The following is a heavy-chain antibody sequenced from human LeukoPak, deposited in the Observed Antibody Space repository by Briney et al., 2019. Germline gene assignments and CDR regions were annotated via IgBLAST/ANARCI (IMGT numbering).Heavy chain of an antibody. J-gene: IGHJ4*02. CDR3: ARADSSGWSLDY. V-gene: IGHV1-18*04. CDR1: GYSFTGYY. Sequence: GASVKVSCKASGYSFTGYYMHWVRQAPGQGLEWMGWISAYNGNTNYAQKRQGRVTMTTDTSTSTAYMEMRSLRSDDTVLYYCARADSSGWSLDYWGQGTLVTVSS. D-gene: IGHD6-19*01. CDR2: ISAYNGNT.